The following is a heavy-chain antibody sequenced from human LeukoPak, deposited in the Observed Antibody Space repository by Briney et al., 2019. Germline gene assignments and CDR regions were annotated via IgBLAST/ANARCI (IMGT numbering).Heavy chain of an antibody. D-gene: IGHD3-9*01. CDR3: AKDLTMTGAFDY. CDR2: ISGSGGST. Sequence: GGSLRLSCAASGFTFSSYGMSWVRQAPGKGLEWVSAISGSGGSTYYADSVKGRFTISRDNSKNTLYLQMNSLRAEDTAVYYCAKDLTMTGAFDYWGQGTLVTVSS. J-gene: IGHJ4*02. V-gene: IGHV3-23*01. CDR1: GFTFSSYG.